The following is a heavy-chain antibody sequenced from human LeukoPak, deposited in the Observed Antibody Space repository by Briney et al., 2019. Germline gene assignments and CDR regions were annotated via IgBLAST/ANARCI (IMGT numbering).Heavy chain of an antibody. Sequence: GASVKVSCKASGYTFTGYYMHWVRQAPGQGLEWMGRINPNSGGTNYAQKFQGRVTMARDTSISTAYMELSRLGSDDTAVYYCARYSGSYSDAGAYFDYWGQGTLVTVSS. CDR1: GYTFTGYY. CDR3: ARYSGSYSDAGAYFDY. CDR2: INPNSGGT. J-gene: IGHJ4*02. V-gene: IGHV1-2*06. D-gene: IGHD1-26*01.